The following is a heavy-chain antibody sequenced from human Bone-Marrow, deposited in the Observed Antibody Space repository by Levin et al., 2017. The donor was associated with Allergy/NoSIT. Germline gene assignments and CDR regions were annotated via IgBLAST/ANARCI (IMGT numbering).Heavy chain of an antibody. Sequence: PGGSLRLSCETSGFAFGNYAMSWVRQAPGKGLEWVSAISGSGSLTNYAESVKGRFTISRDNSKNTLYVQMNSLRAEDTAIYYCAKDRGYSSGWAFDYWGQGALVTVSS. V-gene: IGHV3-23*01. CDR2: ISGSGSLT. D-gene: IGHD6-19*01. CDR1: GFAFGNYA. J-gene: IGHJ4*02. CDR3: AKDRGYSSGWAFDY.